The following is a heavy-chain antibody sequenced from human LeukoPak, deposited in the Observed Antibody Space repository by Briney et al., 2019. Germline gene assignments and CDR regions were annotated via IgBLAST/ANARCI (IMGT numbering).Heavy chain of an antibody. Sequence: GGSLSLSCAASGFTFSSYSMNWVRQAPGKGLEWVSYISSSGSTIYYADSVKGRFTISRDNAKNSLYLQMNSLRAEDTAVYYCAGEGGGGSYSERDAFDIWGQGTMVTVSS. V-gene: IGHV3-48*04. J-gene: IGHJ3*02. D-gene: IGHD1-26*01. CDR2: ISSSGSTI. CDR3: AGEGGGGSYSERDAFDI. CDR1: GFTFSSYS.